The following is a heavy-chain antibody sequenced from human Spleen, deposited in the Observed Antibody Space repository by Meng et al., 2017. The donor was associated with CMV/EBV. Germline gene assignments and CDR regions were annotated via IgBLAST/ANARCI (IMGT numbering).Heavy chain of an antibody. CDR2: IYYSGST. D-gene: IGHD2-2*01. CDR1: GGSISSGDYY. Sequence: QVQLQESGPGLVKPSETLSLTCTVSGGSISSGDYYWSWIRQPPGKGLEWIGYIYYSGSTYYNPSLKSRVTISVDTSKNQFSLKLSSVTAADTAVYYCARDPPEYCSSASCYGWYFDLWGRGTLVTVSS. V-gene: IGHV4-30-4*08. CDR3: ARDPPEYCSSASCYGWYFDL. J-gene: IGHJ2*01.